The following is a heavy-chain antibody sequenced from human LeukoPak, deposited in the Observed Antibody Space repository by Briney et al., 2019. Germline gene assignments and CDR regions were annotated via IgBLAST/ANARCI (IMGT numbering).Heavy chain of an antibody. CDR3: ARVPAGAARNYYYYMDV. CDR2: MNPNSGNT. Sequence: ASVKVSCKASGYTFTSYDINWVRQATGQGLEWMGWMNPNSGNTGYAQKFQGRVTMTRNTSISTAYMELSSLRSEDTAVYYCARVPAGAARNYYYYMDVWGKGTTVAVSS. J-gene: IGHJ6*03. V-gene: IGHV1-8*01. CDR1: GYTFTSYD. D-gene: IGHD2-15*01.